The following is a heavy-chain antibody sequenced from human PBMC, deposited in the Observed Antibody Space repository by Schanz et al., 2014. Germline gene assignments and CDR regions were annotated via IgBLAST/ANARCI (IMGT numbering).Heavy chain of an antibody. Sequence: QVQLVQSGAEVKKPGSSMKVSCKSSGGTFSSYAISWVRQAPGQGLEWMGRIIPILGIATYAQNFQGRVTITADKSTSTAYMELTSLRSEDTAVYYCAGTYCSSTSCYTGYYYMDVWGKGTTVTVSS. CDR3: AGTYCSSTSCYTGYYYMDV. CDR2: IIPILGIA. V-gene: IGHV1-69*02. D-gene: IGHD2-2*02. CDR1: GGTFSSYA. J-gene: IGHJ6*03.